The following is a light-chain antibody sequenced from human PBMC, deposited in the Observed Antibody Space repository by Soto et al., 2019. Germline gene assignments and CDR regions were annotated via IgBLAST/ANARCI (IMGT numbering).Light chain of an antibody. Sequence: QSVLPQPASGSGSPGQSITISCTGTSSDVGAYNFVSWYQQHPGKAPKLMVYDVSHRPSGVSHRFSGSKSGNTASLTISGLQAEDEADYYCSSFRTSNSLGVFGGGTKVTVL. J-gene: IGLJ3*02. V-gene: IGLV2-14*03. CDR3: SSFRTSNSLGV. CDR2: DVS. CDR1: SSDVGAYNF.